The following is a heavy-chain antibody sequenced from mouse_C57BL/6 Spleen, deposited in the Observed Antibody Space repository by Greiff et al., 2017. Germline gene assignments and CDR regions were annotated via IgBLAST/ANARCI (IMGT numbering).Heavy chain of an antibody. J-gene: IGHJ2*01. D-gene: IGHD2-5*01. CDR1: GFTFSDYY. CDR3: ARTSNYVYFDY. Sequence: EVKLMESGGGLVQPGGSLKLSCAASGFTFSDYYMYWVRQTPEKRLEWVAYISNGGGSTYYPDTVKGRFTISRDNAKNTLYLQMSRLKSEDTAMYYCARTSNYVYFDYWGQGTTLTVSS. V-gene: IGHV5-12*01. CDR2: ISNGGGST.